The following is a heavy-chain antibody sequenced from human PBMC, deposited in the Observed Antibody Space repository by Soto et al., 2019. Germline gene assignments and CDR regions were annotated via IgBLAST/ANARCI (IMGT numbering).Heavy chain of an antibody. V-gene: IGHV3-7*01. J-gene: IGHJ6*03. CDR1: GFTFSGHW. D-gene: IGHD2-2*01. Sequence: EVHLVESGGGFVQPGGSLRLSCAASGFTFSGHWMSWVRQAPGKGLEWVAHIKQDGSETFYVGSVKGRFTISRDNAKNSLDLKMNSLRAEDTALYYCARDRAFCSGTNCRRGSIYYYYMDVWGNGTTVTVSS. CDR2: IKQDGSET. CDR3: ARDRAFCSGTNCRRGSIYYYYMDV.